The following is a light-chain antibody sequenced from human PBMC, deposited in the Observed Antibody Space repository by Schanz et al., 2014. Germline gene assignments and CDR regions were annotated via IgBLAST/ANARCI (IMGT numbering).Light chain of an antibody. J-gene: IGLJ2*01. V-gene: IGLV1-40*01. Sequence: QSVLTQPPSASGTPGQRVTISCTGSSSNIGAGYGVHWYQQLPGTAPKLLIYDNSRRPSGVPDRFSGSKSGTSASLAITGLQAEDEADYYCSSYTSSSIVVFGGGTKLTVL. CDR3: SSYTSSSIVV. CDR1: SSNIGAGYG. CDR2: DNS.